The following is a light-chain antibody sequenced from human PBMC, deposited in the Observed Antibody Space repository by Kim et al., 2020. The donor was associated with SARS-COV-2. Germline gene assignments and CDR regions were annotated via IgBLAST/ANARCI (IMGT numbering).Light chain of an antibody. V-gene: IGKV1-5*03. Sequence: DIQMTQSPSIVSASIGDTVTISCRASQSIGSSLAWYQQKPGTAPKLLISKASSLESVVPSRFSGSGSGTHFTLTISSLQPDDFGTYYCQQYTSYLYTFGQGTKLEI. J-gene: IGKJ2*01. CDR3: QQYTSYLYT. CDR2: KAS. CDR1: QSIGSS.